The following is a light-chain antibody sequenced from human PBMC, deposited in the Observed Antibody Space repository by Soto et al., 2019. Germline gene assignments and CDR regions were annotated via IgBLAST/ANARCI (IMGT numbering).Light chain of an antibody. V-gene: IGLV1-47*02. CDR1: SSNIGSNA. CDR2: SND. J-gene: IGLJ1*01. CDR3: AAWDDSLGGYV. Sequence: QSVLTQSPSASGTPGQKMTISCSGSSSNIGSNAVYWYQQVPGSAPRLLMHSNDQRPSGVPDRFSGSRSGTSASLAVSGLRPEDEADYYCAAWDDSLGGYVFGPGTKLTVL.